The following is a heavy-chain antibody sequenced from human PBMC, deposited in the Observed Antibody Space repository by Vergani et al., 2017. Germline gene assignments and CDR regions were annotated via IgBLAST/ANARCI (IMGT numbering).Heavy chain of an antibody. CDR3: ARSITGVPALGGMDV. CDR2: IDPSDSYT. V-gene: IGHV5-10-1*01. J-gene: IGHJ6*02. D-gene: IGHD2-2*01. CDR1: GYSFTSYW. Sequence: VQLVQSGAEVKKPGESLRLSCKGSGYSFTSYWISWVRQMPGNGLEWIGRIDPSDSYTNYSPSFQGHVTISADKSISTAYLQWSSLKASDTAMYYCARSITGVPALGGMDVWGQGTTVTVSS.